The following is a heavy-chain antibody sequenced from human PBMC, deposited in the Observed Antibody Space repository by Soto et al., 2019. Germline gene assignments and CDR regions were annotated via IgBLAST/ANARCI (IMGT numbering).Heavy chain of an antibody. V-gene: IGHV1-18*04. D-gene: IGHD4-17*01. CDR1: GYTFTRDG. CDR2: ISPYNNDT. Sequence: ASVKVSCKTSGYTFTRDGISWLRQAPGQGLEWMGWISPYNNDTKYAQVFQGRVTMTTDTSTRTVYMDLRSLTSDDTAVYYCATYRTVLRSLFLPSQPFKSGGQGAWVTV. CDR3: ATYRTVLRSLFLPSQPFKS. J-gene: IGHJ4*02.